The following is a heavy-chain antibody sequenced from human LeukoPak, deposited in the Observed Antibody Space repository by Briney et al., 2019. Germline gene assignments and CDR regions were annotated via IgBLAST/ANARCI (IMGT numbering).Heavy chain of an antibody. Sequence: RPSETLSLTCIVSGDSIRSSGYYWGWIRQPPGKGLEWIGSMFYGETTSYSSSLQSRVTISLDTSKNQFSLRPNSVTAADTAVYYCARLERSRMDGAQYWGQGTLVTVSS. CDR1: GDSIRSSGYY. J-gene: IGHJ4*02. V-gene: IGHV4-39*01. D-gene: IGHD4/OR15-4a*01. CDR2: MFYGETT. CDR3: ARLERSRMDGAQY.